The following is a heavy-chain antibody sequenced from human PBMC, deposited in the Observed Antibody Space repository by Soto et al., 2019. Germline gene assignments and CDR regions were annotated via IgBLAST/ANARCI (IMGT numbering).Heavy chain of an antibody. D-gene: IGHD3-16*02. V-gene: IGHV4-34*01. J-gene: IGHJ4*02. Sequence: TLSLTCAVYGGSFSGYYWSWIRQPPGKGLEWIGEINHSGSTNYNPSLKSRVTISVDTSKNQFSLKLSSVTAADTAVYYCARGDYIWGSYRYPIPWFDYWGQGTLVTVSS. CDR3: ARGDYIWGSYRYPIPWFDY. CDR1: GGSFSGYY. CDR2: INHSGST.